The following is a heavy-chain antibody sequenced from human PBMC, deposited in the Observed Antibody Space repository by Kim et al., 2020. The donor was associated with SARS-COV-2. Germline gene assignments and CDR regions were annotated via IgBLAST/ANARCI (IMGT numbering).Heavy chain of an antibody. CDR2: IHYSGGT. V-gene: IGHV4-59*13. J-gene: IGHJ4*02. CDR3: ARGLRPGGAAY. Sequence: SETLSLTCTVSGGSISTYYWSWIRQPPGKGLEWLGYIHYSGGTNYNPSLKSRVTISLATSQNQFSLKLNSVTAADTAFYYCARGLRPGGAAYWGLGTLVTVSS. D-gene: IGHD1-1*01. CDR1: GGSISTYY.